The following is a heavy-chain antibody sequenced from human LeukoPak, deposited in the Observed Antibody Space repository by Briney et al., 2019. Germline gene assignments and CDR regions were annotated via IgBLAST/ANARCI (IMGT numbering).Heavy chain of an antibody. J-gene: IGHJ4*02. CDR1: GFTFRSYW. CDR3: AKDLHEYYFDY. CDR2: IKEDGSEK. V-gene: IGHV3-7*05. Sequence: GGSLRLSCAASGFTFRSYWMSWVRQAPGIGLEWVAKIKEDGSEKYYADSVKGRFTISRDNSRNMLYLQMNSLRAEDTAVYYCAKDLHEYYFDYWGQGSLVTVSS.